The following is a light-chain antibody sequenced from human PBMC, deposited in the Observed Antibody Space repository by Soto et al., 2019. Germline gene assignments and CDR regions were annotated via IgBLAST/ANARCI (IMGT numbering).Light chain of an antibody. V-gene: IGLV2-14*01. CDR1: SSDVGGYNY. J-gene: IGLJ7*01. Sequence: QSALTQPASVSGSPGQSITISCTGTSSDVGGYNYVSWYQQHPGKAPKLMIYEVSNRPSGVSNRFSGSKSGNTASLTISGLQAEDEADYYCSSYTSISTPAVFGGGTQLTVL. CDR3: SSYTSISTPAV. CDR2: EVS.